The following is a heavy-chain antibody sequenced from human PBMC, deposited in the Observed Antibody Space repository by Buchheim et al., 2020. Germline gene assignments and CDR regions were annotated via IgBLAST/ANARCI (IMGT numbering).Heavy chain of an antibody. D-gene: IGHD1-26*01. V-gene: IGHV3-33*01. Sequence: QVQLVESGGTVVQPERSLRLFCAASGFTFSSYGMHWVRQAPGKGLEWVAVIWYDGSNKFYTESVKGRFTISRDDSRNTLYLQMNSLRVEDTAVYYCARVATIGYFDYWGQGTL. CDR1: GFTFSSYG. CDR2: IWYDGSNK. CDR3: ARVATIGYFDY. J-gene: IGHJ4*02.